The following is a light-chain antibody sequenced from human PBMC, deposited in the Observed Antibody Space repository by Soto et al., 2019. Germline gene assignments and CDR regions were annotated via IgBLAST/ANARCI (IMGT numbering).Light chain of an antibody. CDR2: GNS. CDR1: SSNIGAGYD. Sequence: QSVLTQQPSVSGAPGQRVTISCTGSSSNIGAGYDVHWYQQLPGTAPKLLIYGNSNRPSGVPDRFSGSKSGTSASLAITGLQADDQADYHCQSYDSSLSGSVFGGGTKLTVL. J-gene: IGLJ2*01. V-gene: IGLV1-40*01. CDR3: QSYDSSLSGSV.